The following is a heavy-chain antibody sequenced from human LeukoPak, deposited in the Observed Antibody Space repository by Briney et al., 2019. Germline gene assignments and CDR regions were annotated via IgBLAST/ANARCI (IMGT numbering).Heavy chain of an antibody. D-gene: IGHD3-22*01. J-gene: IGHJ4*02. CDR1: GFTFSTHA. V-gene: IGHV3-30*04. Sequence: GGALRLSCAASGFTFSTHAMHEVRPAPGKGLAGVAAISFDGDNKYYADSMKGRFTISRDNSNNSLYLQMSSPRAEDTAVYYCASPVRLGWDYYDSSGYFAYWGQGTLVTVSS. CDR3: ASPVRLGWDYYDSSGYFAY. CDR2: ISFDGDNK.